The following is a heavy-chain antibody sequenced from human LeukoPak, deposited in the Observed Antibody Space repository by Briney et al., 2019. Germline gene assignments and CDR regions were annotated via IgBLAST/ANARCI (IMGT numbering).Heavy chain of an antibody. Sequence: PGGSLRLSCAASGFTFSDFWMNWVRQAPGKGREGVASIKQDGSEKYYVDSVKGRFSISRDNAKNSLHLQMNSLRAEDTAVYYCARDHTVDGLVFDYWGQGILVTVSS. CDR1: GFTFSDFW. CDR2: IKQDGSEK. D-gene: IGHD6-19*01. J-gene: IGHJ4*02. CDR3: ARDHTVDGLVFDY. V-gene: IGHV3-7*01.